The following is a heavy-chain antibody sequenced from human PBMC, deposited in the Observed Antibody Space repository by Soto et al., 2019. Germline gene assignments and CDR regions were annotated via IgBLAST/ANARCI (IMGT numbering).Heavy chain of an antibody. CDR1: EFTFSSYD. V-gene: IGHV3-13*01. D-gene: IGHD4-17*01. Sequence: WLSQRLSCASSEFTFSSYDMHLVRQTTGKGLEWVSAIGTAGDTYYPGSVKGRFTISRENAKNSLYLQMNSLRAGDTAVYYCARGGGDYGDYAGYYYYYMEVWGKGTTVTVSS. J-gene: IGHJ6*03. CDR2: IGTAGDT. CDR3: ARGGGDYGDYAGYYYYYMEV.